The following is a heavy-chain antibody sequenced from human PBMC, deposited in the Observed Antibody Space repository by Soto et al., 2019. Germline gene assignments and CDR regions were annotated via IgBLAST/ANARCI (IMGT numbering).Heavy chain of an antibody. D-gene: IGHD6-6*01. CDR1: GYTFTSYG. CDR2: ISAYNGNT. J-gene: IGHJ6*02. Sequence: ASVKVSCKASGYTFTSYGISWVRQAPGQGLEWMGWISAYNGNTNYAQKLQGRVTMTTDTSTSTAYMELRSLRSDDTAVYYCARDQRIAARPNYRYGMDVWGQGTTVTVSS. CDR3: ARDQRIAARPNYRYGMDV. V-gene: IGHV1-18*01.